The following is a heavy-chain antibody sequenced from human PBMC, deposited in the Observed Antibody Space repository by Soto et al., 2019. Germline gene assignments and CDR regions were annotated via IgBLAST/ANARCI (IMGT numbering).Heavy chain of an antibody. D-gene: IGHD1-26*01. J-gene: IGHJ4*02. V-gene: IGHV3-23*01. CDR2: IRGSGVST. CDR3: AKDKVFSGCYCFDY. Sequence: GEALKISCAASGFTFSNYAMSWVRQAPGEGLEWVSAIRGSGVSTYCAESVKGRFTISRDNSKNTLYLQMKRLCADDMVVYYCAKDKVFSGCYCFDYWGQGTLVTVSS. CDR1: GFTFSNYA.